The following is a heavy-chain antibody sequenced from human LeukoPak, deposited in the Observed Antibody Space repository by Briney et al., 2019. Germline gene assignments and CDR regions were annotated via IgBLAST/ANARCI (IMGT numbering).Heavy chain of an antibody. Sequence: SETLSLTCTVSGGSISSYYWSWIRQPPGKGLEWIGYIYYSGSTNYNPSLKSRVTISVDTSKNQFSLKLSPVTAADTAVYYCARGQLYYYYMDVWGKGTTVTISS. J-gene: IGHJ6*03. V-gene: IGHV4-59*01. CDR2: IYYSGST. CDR3: ARGQLYYYYMDV. CDR1: GGSISSYY. D-gene: IGHD5-18*01.